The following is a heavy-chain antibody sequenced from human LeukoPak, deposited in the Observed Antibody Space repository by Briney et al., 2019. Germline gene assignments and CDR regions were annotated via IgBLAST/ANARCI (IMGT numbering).Heavy chain of an antibody. CDR2: ISAYNGNT. CDR3: ARYYYGSGSQNWFDP. D-gene: IGHD3-10*01. V-gene: IGHV1-18*01. Sequence: ASVKVSCKASGYTFTSYGISWVRQAPGQGLEWMGWISAYNGNTNYAQKLRGRVTMTTDTSTSTAYMELRSLRSDDTAVYYCARYYYGSGSQNWFDPWGQGTLVTVSS. J-gene: IGHJ5*02. CDR1: GYTFTSYG.